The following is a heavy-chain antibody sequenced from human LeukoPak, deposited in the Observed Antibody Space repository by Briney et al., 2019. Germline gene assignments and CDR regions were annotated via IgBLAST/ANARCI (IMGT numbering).Heavy chain of an antibody. CDR3: ARDRHCSGGSCYSGVRWFDP. CDR2: IIPIFGTA. Sequence: GASVKVFSKASGGTFSSYAISWVRQAPGQGLEWMGGIIPIFGTANYAQKFQGRVTITADESTSTAYMELSSLRSEDTAVYYCARDRHCSGGSCYSGVRWFDPWGQGTLVTVSS. V-gene: IGHV1-69*13. J-gene: IGHJ5*02. D-gene: IGHD2-15*01. CDR1: GGTFSSYA.